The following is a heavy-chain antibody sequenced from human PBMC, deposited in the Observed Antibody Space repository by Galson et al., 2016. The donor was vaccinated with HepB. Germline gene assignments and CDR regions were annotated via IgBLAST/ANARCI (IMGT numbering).Heavy chain of an antibody. CDR1: GFTFSHYG. D-gene: IGHD3-16*01. V-gene: IGHV3-33*01. CDR2: IWYDGSNK. J-gene: IGHJ4*02. Sequence: SLRLSCAASGFTFSHYGMHWVRQAPGKGLEWVANIWYDGSNKYHADSVKGRFTISRDNSKNTLYLQMNSLRAGDTAVYYCARDDHYGVYFDQWGQGTLVTVSS. CDR3: ARDDHYGVYFDQ.